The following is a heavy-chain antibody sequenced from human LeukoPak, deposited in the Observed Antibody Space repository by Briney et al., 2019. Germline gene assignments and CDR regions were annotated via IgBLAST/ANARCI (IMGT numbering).Heavy chain of an antibody. CDR2: INHSGST. CDR3: ARGGHYDYVWGSYRSSYFDY. J-gene: IGHJ4*02. CDR1: GGSFSGYY. V-gene: IGHV4-34*01. D-gene: IGHD3-16*02. Sequence: SETLSLTCAVYGGSFSGYYWSWIRQPPGKGLEWIGEINHSGSTNYNPSLKSRVTISVDTSKNQFSLKLSSVTAADTAVYYCARGGHYDYVWGSYRSSYFDYWGQGTLVTVSS.